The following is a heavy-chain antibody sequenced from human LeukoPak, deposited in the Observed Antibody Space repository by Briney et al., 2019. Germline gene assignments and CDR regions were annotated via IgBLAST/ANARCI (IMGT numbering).Heavy chain of an antibody. V-gene: IGHV3-49*03. CDR1: GFTFDDYP. CDR3: ARDPNYYYPSYYYDS. D-gene: IGHD4/OR15-4a*01. Sequence: GGSLRLSCTTSGFTFDDYPMNWFRQAPGKGLEWVGFIGGRTFRGTTQYAASLKGRFTISRDDSKSTAYLQMISLKIEDTGVYYCARDPNYYYPSYYYDSWGLGTLVTVSS. J-gene: IGHJ4*02. CDR2: IGGRTFRGTT.